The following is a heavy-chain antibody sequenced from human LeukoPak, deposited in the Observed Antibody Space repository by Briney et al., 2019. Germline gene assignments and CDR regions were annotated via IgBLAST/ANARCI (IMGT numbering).Heavy chain of an antibody. D-gene: IGHD3-22*01. CDR2: IYHSGST. CDR3: ARARLPGYYDSSGYLDY. CDR1: GGSISSGGYS. Sequence: SQTLSLTCAVSGGSISSGGYSWSWIRQPPGKGLEWIGYIYHSGSTYYNPSLKSRVTISVDRSKNQFSLKLSSVTAADTAVYYCARARLPGYYDSSGYLDYWGQGTLVTVSS. J-gene: IGHJ4*02. V-gene: IGHV4-30-2*01.